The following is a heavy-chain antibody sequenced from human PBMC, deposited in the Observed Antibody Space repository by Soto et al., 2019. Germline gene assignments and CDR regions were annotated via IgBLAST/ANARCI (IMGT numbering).Heavy chain of an antibody. J-gene: IGHJ6*02. CDR3: AAVPHLGYCSSTSCPTNYYYYGMDV. CDR2: MNPSSGNT. Sequence: ASVKVSCKASGYTFTSYDINWVRQATGQGLEWMGWMNPSSGNTGYAQKFQGRVTMTRNTSISTAYMELSSLRSEDTAVYYCAAVPHLGYCSSTSCPTNYYYYGMDVWGQGTTVTVSS. V-gene: IGHV1-8*01. D-gene: IGHD2-2*01. CDR1: GYTFTSYD.